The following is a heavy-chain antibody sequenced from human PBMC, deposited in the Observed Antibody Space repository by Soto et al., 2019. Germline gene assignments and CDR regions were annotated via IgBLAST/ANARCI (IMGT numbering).Heavy chain of an antibody. V-gene: IGHV3-66*01. J-gene: IGHJ4*02. Sequence: EVQLVESGGGLVQPGGSLRLSCAASGSTVSSNYMSWVRQAPGKGLEWVSVIYSGGSTYYADSVKGRFTISRDNSKNTLYLQMNSLRAEDTAVYYCANQRGGYDRDFDYWGQGTLVTASS. CDR3: ANQRGGYDRDFDY. CDR1: GSTVSSNY. CDR2: IYSGGST. D-gene: IGHD5-12*01.